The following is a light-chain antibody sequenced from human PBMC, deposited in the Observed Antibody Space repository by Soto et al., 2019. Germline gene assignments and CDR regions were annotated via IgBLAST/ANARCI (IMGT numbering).Light chain of an antibody. CDR3: SSYAGSDGVL. CDR2: EVS. Sequence: QSALTQPPSASGSPGQSVTISCTGTSSDVGGYHYVSWYQQHPGKAPKLMIYEVSKRPSGVPDRFSGSKSGNTASLTVSGLQAEDEADYYCSSYAGSDGVLFGGGTKVTVL. J-gene: IGLJ2*01. CDR1: SSDVGGYHY. V-gene: IGLV2-8*01.